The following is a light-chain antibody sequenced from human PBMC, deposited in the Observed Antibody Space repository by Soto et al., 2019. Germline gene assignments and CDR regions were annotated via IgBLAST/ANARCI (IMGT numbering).Light chain of an antibody. Sequence: EIVMTQSPATLSVSPGERATLSCRASQSVSSNLARYQQKPGQAPRLLIYGASTRATGIPVRFSGSGSGTEFTLTISSLQSEDFAVYYCQQYNNWPLTFGGGTKVEIK. V-gene: IGKV3-15*01. CDR2: GAS. CDR1: QSVSSN. J-gene: IGKJ4*01. CDR3: QQYNNWPLT.